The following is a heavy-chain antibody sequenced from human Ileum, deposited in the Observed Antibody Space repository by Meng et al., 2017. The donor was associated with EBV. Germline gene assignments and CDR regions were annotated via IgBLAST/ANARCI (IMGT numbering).Heavy chain of an antibody. V-gene: IGHV4-30-4*01. J-gene: IGHJ5*02. CDR2: KYHSGST. D-gene: IGHD3-9*01. CDR1: GGSISRSGSY. CDR3: ARRGGYDILTPVGWFDP. Sequence: GPGLVRPAQALPPPYAVVGGSISRSGSYWSWFRPPPGKGLEWIGYKYHSGSTYYNPSLKSRVTMSVATSRHQFSLKLSSVTAADTAVDYCARRGGYDILTPVGWFDPWGQGTLVTVSS.